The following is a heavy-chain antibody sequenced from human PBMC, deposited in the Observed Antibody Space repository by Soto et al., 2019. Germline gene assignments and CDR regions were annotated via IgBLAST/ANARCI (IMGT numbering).Heavy chain of an antibody. V-gene: IGHV4-39*07. CDR1: GGSISSSSYY. J-gene: IGHJ4*02. CDR2: IYYSGST. D-gene: IGHD3-22*01. CDR3: ARGARDISGPQY. Sequence: EPLSLTCTVSGGSISSSSYYWGWIRQPPGKGLEWIGSIYYSGSTYYNPSRKSRVTISVDTSKHQFSLELSSVTAADTAVYYCARGARDISGPQYWGQGALVTVSS.